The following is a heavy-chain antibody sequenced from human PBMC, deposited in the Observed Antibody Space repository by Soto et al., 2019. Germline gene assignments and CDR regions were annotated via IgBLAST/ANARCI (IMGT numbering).Heavy chain of an antibody. V-gene: IGHV1-69*13. CDR3: ARGRIAAAGHRDAFDI. J-gene: IGHJ3*02. D-gene: IGHD6-13*01. CDR1: GGTFSSYA. CDR2: IIPIFGTA. Sequence: SVKVSCKASGGTFSSYAISWVRQAPGQGLEWMGGIIPIFGTANYAQKFQGRVTITADESTSTAYMELSSLRSEDTAAYYCARGRIAAAGHRDAFDIWGQGTMVTVSS.